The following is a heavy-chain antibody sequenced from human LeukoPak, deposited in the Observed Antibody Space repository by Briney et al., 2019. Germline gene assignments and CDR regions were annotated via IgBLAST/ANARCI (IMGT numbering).Heavy chain of an antibody. CDR3: AVHDFYSGGYHFDY. V-gene: IGHV1-18*01. CDR2: ISGYNGNT. J-gene: IGHJ4*02. Sequence: GASVKVSCEASGYTFTSYGISWLRQAPGQGLEWLGWISGYNGNTNYAQKSQGRVTMTTDTPTSTAYMDLRSLKSDDTAVYYCAVHDFYSGGYHFDYWGQGTLVTVSS. CDR1: GYTFTSYG. D-gene: IGHD3-3*01.